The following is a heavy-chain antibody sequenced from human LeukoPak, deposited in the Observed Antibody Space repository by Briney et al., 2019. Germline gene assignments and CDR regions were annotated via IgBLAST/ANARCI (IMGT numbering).Heavy chain of an antibody. CDR1: GFTVRSNY. CDR2: IYSGGST. V-gene: IGHV3-66*01. CDR3: AREYGDYGNAFDI. D-gene: IGHD4-17*01. Sequence: GGSLRLSCAASGFTVRSNYMSWVRQAPGKGLEWVSVIYSGGSTYYADSVKGRFTISRDNSKNTLYLQLNSLRPEDTAVYYCAREYGDYGNAFDIWGQGTLVTVSS. J-gene: IGHJ3*02.